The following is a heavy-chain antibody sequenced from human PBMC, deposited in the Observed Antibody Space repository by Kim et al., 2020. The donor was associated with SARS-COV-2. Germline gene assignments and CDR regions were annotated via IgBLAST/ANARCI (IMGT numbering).Heavy chain of an antibody. CDR2: IYYSGST. Sequence: SETLSLTCTVSGGSISSSSYYWGWIRQPPGKGLEWIGSIYYSGSTYYNPSLKSRVTISVDTSKNQFSLKLSSVTAADTAVYYCARGSRVLRYFDWLLFNGMDVWGQGTTVTVSS. D-gene: IGHD3-9*01. CDR3: ARGSRVLRYFDWLLFNGMDV. CDR1: GGSISSSSYY. J-gene: IGHJ6*02. V-gene: IGHV4-39*01.